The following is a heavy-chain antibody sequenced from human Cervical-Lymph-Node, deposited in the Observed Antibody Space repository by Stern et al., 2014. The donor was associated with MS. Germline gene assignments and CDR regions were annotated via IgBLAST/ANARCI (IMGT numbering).Heavy chain of an antibody. V-gene: IGHV3-30*18. Sequence: VQLVESEGIVVQPGRSLRLSCVASGFSFSSYGMHWVRQAPGKGLEWVAVISYDGSNAYYADSVKGRFTISRDNSKNTLYLQLNSLRAEDTAVYFCAKDRGMIVVVTYSLDSWGQGTLVTVSS. CDR2: ISYDGSNA. D-gene: IGHD3-22*01. J-gene: IGHJ4*02. CDR1: GFSFSSYG. CDR3: AKDRGMIVVVTYSLDS.